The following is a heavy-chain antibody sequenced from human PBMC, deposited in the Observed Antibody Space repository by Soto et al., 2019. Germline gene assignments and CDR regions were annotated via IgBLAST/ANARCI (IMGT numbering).Heavy chain of an antibody. CDR3: ARGRVYCGGDCYFDAFDI. CDR2: IIPIFGTA. V-gene: IGHV1-69*13. J-gene: IGHJ3*02. D-gene: IGHD2-21*02. CDR1: GGTFSSYA. Sequence: SVKVSCKASGGTFSSYAISWVRQAPGQGLEWMGGIIPIFGTANYAQKFQGRVTITADESTSTAYMELSGLRSEDTAVYYCARGRVYCGGDCYFDAFDIWGQGTMVTVSS.